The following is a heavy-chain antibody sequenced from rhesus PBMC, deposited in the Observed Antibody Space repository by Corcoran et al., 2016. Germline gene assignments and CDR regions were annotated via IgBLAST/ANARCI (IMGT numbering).Heavy chain of an antibody. CDR3: ARDGRYYNIWTGYYMSAFDF. CDR2: IYSNSGNT. CDR1: GGSISGGYG. D-gene: IGHD3-3*01. V-gene: IGHV4S7*01. J-gene: IGHJ3*01. Sequence: QVQLQESGPGLLKPSETLSLTCAVSGGSISGGYGWGWIRQPPGKGLEWIGGIYSNSGNTSYNPPLKSRVTISTDTSKNQFSLKLSSVTAADTAVYYCARDGRYYNIWTGYYMSAFDFWGQGLRVTVSS.